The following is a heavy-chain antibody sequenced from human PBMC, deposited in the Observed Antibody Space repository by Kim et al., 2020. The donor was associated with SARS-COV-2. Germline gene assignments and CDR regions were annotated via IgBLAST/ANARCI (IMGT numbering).Heavy chain of an antibody. V-gene: IGHV6-1*01. Sequence: SQTLSLTCAISGDSVSSNSAAWNWIRQSPSRGLEWLGRTYYRSKWYNDYAVSVKSRITINPDTSKNQFSLQLNSVTPEDTAVYYCARDEGVVIPRPVLDYGMDVWGQGTTVTVSS. J-gene: IGHJ6*02. CDR2: TYYRSKWYN. CDR1: GDSVSSNSAA. CDR3: ARDEGVVIPRPVLDYGMDV. D-gene: IGHD3-16*02.